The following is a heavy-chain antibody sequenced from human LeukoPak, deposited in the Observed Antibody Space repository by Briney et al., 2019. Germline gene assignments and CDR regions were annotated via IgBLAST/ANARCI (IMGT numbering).Heavy chain of an antibody. J-gene: IGHJ4*02. V-gene: IGHV3-23*01. CDR1: GFTFSSYA. D-gene: IGHD3-22*01. Sequence: GGSLRLFCAASGFTFSSYAMSWVRQAPGKGLEWVSGISGSGGSTYYAGSVKGRFTISRDNSKNTLYLQMNSLRAEDTAVYYCANTYDSSEYYFDYWGQGTLVTVSS. CDR3: ANTYDSSEYYFDY. CDR2: ISGSGGST.